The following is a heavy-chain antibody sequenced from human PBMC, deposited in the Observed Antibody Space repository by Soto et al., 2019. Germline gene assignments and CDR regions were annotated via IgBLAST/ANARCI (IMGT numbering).Heavy chain of an antibody. Sequence: SETLSLTCNVSGGSISSSSYYWGWIRQPPGKGLEWIASIYYSGHTYYNPSLQSRVTISIDTSKNQFTLSLSSVTAADTAVYYCARVPSPWGQGTLVTVSS. CDR3: ARVPSP. CDR1: GGSISSSSYY. J-gene: IGHJ5*02. CDR2: IYYSGHT. V-gene: IGHV4-39*06.